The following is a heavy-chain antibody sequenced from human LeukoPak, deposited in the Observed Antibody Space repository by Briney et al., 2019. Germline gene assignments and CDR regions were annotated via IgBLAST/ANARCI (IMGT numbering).Heavy chain of an antibody. CDR1: GFTFSSYA. CDR2: ISGSGGST. D-gene: IGHD3-3*01. CDR3: AKGPRGDFWSGSLLDY. V-gene: IGHV3-23*01. Sequence: GGSLRLSCAASGFTFSSYAMSWVRQAPGKGLEWVSAISGSGGSTNYADSVKGRFTISRDNSKNTLYLQMNSLRAEDTAVYYCAKGPRGDFWSGSLLDYWGQGTLVTVSS. J-gene: IGHJ4*02.